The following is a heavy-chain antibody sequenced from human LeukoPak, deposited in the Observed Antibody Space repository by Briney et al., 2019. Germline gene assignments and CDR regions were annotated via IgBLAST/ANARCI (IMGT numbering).Heavy chain of an antibody. CDR1: GFTFSSYA. J-gene: IGHJ1*01. CDR2: VSYDGSNN. V-gene: IGHV3-30*04. Sequence: GGSLRLSCAASGFTFSSYAMHWVRQAPGKGLEWVGVVSYDGSNNYYADAVKGRFTISRDNSKNTVYLQMNCLRAEDTAVDYCARDWLPAGYEYFQHWGQGTLVTVSS. D-gene: IGHD2-2*01. CDR3: ARDWLPAGYEYFQH.